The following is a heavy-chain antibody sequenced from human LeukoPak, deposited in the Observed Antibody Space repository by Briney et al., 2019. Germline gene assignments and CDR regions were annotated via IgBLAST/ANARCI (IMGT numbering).Heavy chain of an antibody. CDR2: IHYSGST. CDR3: ARHSARGYSYGYGGRYFDY. V-gene: IGHV4-59*08. Sequence: SETLSLTCTVSGDSISSYYWNWIRQPPGKGLEYIGWIHYSGSTDYNPSLKSRVTISLDRSKRQFSLNLRSVTAADTAVYYCARHSARGYSYGYGGRYFDYWGQGTLVTVSS. D-gene: IGHD5-18*01. CDR1: GDSISSYY. J-gene: IGHJ4*02.